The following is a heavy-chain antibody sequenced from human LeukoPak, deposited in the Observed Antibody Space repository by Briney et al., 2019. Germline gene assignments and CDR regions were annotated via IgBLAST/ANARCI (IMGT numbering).Heavy chain of an antibody. V-gene: IGHV4-38-2*02. D-gene: IGHD3-22*01. CDR3: ARDYYDSSGYSLSAFDI. J-gene: IGHJ3*02. CDR2: IYYSGST. Sequence: PSETLSLTCTVSGYSISSGYYWGWIRQPPGKGLEWIGYIYYSGSTNYNPSLKSRVTISVDTSKNQFSLKLSSVTAADTAVYYCARDYYDSSGYSLSAFDIWGQGTMVTVSS. CDR1: GYSISSGYY.